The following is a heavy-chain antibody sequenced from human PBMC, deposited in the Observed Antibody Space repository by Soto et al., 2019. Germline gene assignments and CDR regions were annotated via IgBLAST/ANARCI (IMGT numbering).Heavy chain of an antibody. Sequence: GESLKISCKGSGYSFTSYWIGWVRQMPGKGLEWMGIIYPGDSDTRYSPSFQGQVTISADKSISTAYLQWSSLKASDTAMYYCARQGSTTTDYYGMDVWGQGTTVTV. V-gene: IGHV5-51*01. CDR2: IYPGDSDT. CDR3: ARQGSTTTDYYGMDV. J-gene: IGHJ6*02. CDR1: GYSFTSYW. D-gene: IGHD4-17*01.